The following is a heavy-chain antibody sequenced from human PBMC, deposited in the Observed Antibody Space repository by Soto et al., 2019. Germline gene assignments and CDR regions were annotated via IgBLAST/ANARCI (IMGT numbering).Heavy chain of an antibody. Sequence: QVQLVQSGAEVKKPGASVTVSCRSSGDTFNDYYIHWVRQAPGQGLEWMGWINPNGGVTKYAQKFQGWVSMPRDTSIRKVYMQMSRLRSDDTAVYYCARESGGATAPLDYYYFYMDVWGTGTTVTVSS. CDR3: ARESGGATAPLDYYYFYMDV. V-gene: IGHV1-2*04. D-gene: IGHD1-26*01. CDR2: INPNGGVT. CDR1: GDTFNDYY. J-gene: IGHJ6*03.